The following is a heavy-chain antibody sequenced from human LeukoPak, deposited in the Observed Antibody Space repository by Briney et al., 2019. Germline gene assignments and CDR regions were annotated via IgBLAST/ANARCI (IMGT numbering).Heavy chain of an antibody. V-gene: IGHV3-23*01. J-gene: IGHJ6*02. CDR2: ISGSGSST. CDR1: GFTFSSYA. Sequence: PGGSLRLSCAASGFTFSSYAMSWVRQAPGKGLEWVSAISGSGSSTYYADSVKGRFTISRDNAKNSLFLQMNSLRDEDTAVYYCARVKGYGMDVWGQGTTVTVSS. CDR3: ARVKGYGMDV.